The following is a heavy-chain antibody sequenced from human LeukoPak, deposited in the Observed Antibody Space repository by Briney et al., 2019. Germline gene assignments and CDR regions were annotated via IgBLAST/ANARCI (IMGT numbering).Heavy chain of an antibody. J-gene: IGHJ4*02. CDR1: GYTFTDNY. V-gene: IGHV1-2*02. Sequence: ASVKVSCKASGYTFTDNYVHWVRQAPGQGLEWMGWIKPNSGGTDYAQKFQGRVTMTRNTSISTAYMELSSLRSEDTAVYYCARGGGDYWGQGTLVTVSS. CDR3: ARGGGDY. CDR2: IKPNSGGT.